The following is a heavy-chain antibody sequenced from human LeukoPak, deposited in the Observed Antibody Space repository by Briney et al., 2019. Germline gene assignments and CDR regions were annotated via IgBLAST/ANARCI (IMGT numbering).Heavy chain of an antibody. CDR3: ARQTGSGLFILP. CDR2: IYYSGST. V-gene: IGHV4-39*01. D-gene: IGHD3/OR15-3a*01. J-gene: IGHJ4*02. CDR1: GDSISSSSSY. Sequence: PSETLSLTCTVSGDSISSSSSYWGWIRQPPGEGLEWIGSIYYSGSTYYNASLKSQVSISIDTSKNQFSLRLTSVTAADTAVYYCARQTGSGLFILPGGQGTLVTVSS.